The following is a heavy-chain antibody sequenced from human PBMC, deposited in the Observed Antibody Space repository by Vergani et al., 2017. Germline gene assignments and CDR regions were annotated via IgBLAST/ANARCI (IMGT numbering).Heavy chain of an antibody. CDR1: GGTFSSYA. CDR2: IIPIFGTA. D-gene: IGHD2-2*01. J-gene: IGHJ6*03. V-gene: IGHV1-69*06. Sequence: QVQLVQSGAEVKKPGSSVKVSCKASGGTFSSYAISWVRQAPGQGLEWMGGIIPIFGTANYVQQFQGRVTITADKSTSTAYMELSSRRSDDTAVYYCARSDYQLAHYYYYYYRDVWGKGTTVTVSS. CDR3: ARSDYQLAHYYYYYYRDV.